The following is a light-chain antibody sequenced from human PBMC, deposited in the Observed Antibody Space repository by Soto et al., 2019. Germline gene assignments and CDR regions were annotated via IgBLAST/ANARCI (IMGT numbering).Light chain of an antibody. J-gene: IGKJ1*01. CDR1: QSVSSY. CDR3: QHYNSYSRT. V-gene: IGKV3-11*01. Sequence: EIVLTQSPATLSLSPGERATLSCRASQSVSSYLAWYQQKPGQAPRLLIYDASNRATGIPARFSGSGSGTDFTLTISSLEPEDFATYYCQHYNSYSRTFGQGTKV. CDR2: DAS.